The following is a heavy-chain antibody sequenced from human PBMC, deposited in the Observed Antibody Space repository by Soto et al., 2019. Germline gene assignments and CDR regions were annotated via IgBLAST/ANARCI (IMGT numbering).Heavy chain of an antibody. CDR1: GFTFSSYS. CDR2: ISSSSSYI. Sequence: EVQLVESGGGLVKPGGSLRLSCAASGFTFSSYSMNWVRQAPGKGLEWVSSISSSSSYIYYADSVKGRFTISRDNAKNSLYLQMNSLRAEDTAVYYCKSAAGIGYNWFDLWGQGTLVTVSS. J-gene: IGHJ5*02. CDR3: KSAAGIGYNWFDL. D-gene: IGHD6-13*01. V-gene: IGHV3-21*01.